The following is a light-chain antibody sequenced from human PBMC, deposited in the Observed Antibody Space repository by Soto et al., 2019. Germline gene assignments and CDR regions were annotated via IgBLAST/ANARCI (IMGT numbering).Light chain of an antibody. CDR3: ETWDSSLRAVV. CDR1: SSKIGNNY. CDR2: DNN. Sequence: QSVLTQPPSVSAAPGQKVTISCSGSSSKIGNNYVSWYQQLPGTAPKLLIYDNNKGPSGIPDRFSGSKSGTSATLGITGLQTGDEADYYCETWDSSLRAVVFGGGTKLTVL. V-gene: IGLV1-51*01. J-gene: IGLJ2*01.